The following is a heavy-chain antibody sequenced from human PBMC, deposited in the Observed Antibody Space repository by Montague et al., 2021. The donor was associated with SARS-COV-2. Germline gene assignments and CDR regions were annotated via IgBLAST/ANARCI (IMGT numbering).Heavy chain of an antibody. J-gene: IGHJ4*02. V-gene: IGHV2-70*01. CDR1: GFSLSTSGMC. CDR3: ARIRDYDILTGSYSGFDX. Sequence: PVLVKPTQTLTLTCTFSGFSLSTSGMCVSWIRQPPGKALEWLALIDWDDDKYYSTSLKTRLTISKDTSKNQVVLTMTNMDPVDTATYYCARIRDYDILTGSYSGFDXWGQGTLVTVSS. D-gene: IGHD3-9*01. CDR2: IDWDDDK.